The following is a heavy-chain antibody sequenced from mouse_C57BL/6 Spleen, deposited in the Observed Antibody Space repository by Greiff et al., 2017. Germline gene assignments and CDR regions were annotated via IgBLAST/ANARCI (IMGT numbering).Heavy chain of an antibody. D-gene: IGHD2-4*01. CDR3: ARSSPYYDYDGGYYFDD. Sequence: VQGVESGAELARPGASVKLSCKASGYTFTSYGISWVKQRTGQGLEWIGEIYPRSGNTYYNEKFKGKATLTADKSSSTAYMELRSLTSEDSAVYFCARSSPYYDYDGGYYFDDWGQGTTRTVSS. CDR1: GYTFTSYG. J-gene: IGHJ2*01. CDR2: IYPRSGNT. V-gene: IGHV1-81*01.